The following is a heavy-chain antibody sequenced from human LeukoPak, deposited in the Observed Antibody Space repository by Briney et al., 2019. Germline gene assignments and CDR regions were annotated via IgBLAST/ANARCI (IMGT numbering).Heavy chain of an antibody. CDR1: GFTFSSYG. CDR3: ARDIFGVVTPVGYFDY. V-gene: IGHV3-30*02. Sequence: SGGSLRLSCAASGFTFSSYGMHWVRQAPGKGLEWVAFIRYDGSNKYYADSVKGRFTISRDNSKNTLYLQMNSLRAEDTAVYYCARDIFGVVTPVGYFDYWGQGTLVTVSS. D-gene: IGHD3-3*01. CDR2: IRYDGSNK. J-gene: IGHJ4*02.